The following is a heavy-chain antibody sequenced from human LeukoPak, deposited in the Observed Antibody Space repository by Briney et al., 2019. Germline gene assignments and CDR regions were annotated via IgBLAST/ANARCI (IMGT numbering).Heavy chain of an antibody. Sequence: SGPTLLKPTPTLTLTCTFSGFSLSTSGVGVGWIRQPPGKALEWLALLYWNDDKRYSPSLKSRLTITKDTSKNQVLLTMTNMDPVDTATYYCAHSWSPYTNLDYWGQGTLVTVSS. V-gene: IGHV2-5*01. D-gene: IGHD4-11*01. CDR2: LYWNDDK. CDR3: AHSWSPYTNLDY. J-gene: IGHJ4*02. CDR1: GFSLSTSGVG.